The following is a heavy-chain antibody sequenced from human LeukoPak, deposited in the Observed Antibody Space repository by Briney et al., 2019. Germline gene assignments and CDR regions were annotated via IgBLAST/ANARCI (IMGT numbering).Heavy chain of an antibody. Sequence: GGSLRLSRAASGFTFSSYAMSWVRQAPGKGLEWVSAISGSGGSTYYADSVKGRFTISRDNSKNTLYLQMNGLRAEDTAVYYCAKGRITYYYDSSGDDDAFDIWGQGTMVTVSS. CDR3: AKGRITYYYDSSGDDDAFDI. V-gene: IGHV3-23*01. D-gene: IGHD3-22*01. CDR1: GFTFSSYA. CDR2: ISGSGGST. J-gene: IGHJ3*02.